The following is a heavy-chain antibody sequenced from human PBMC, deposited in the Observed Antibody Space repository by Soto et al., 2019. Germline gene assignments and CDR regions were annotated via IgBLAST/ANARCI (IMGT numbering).Heavy chain of an antibody. CDR3: ARLPGVRGVFDGFNV. J-gene: IGHJ3*01. CDR1: GYSFAGYW. CDR2: IYPGDSDT. D-gene: IGHD3-10*01. V-gene: IGHV5-51*01. Sequence: RGESLKISCKGSGYSFAGYWIGWVRQMPGKGLDWMGVIYPGDSDTRYSPSFHGQVTTSADKSISTAYLQWSSLKASDTAMYFCARLPGVRGVFDGFNVWGQGTMVTVSS.